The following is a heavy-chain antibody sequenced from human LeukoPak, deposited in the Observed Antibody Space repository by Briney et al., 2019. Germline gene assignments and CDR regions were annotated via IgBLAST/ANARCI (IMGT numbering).Heavy chain of an antibody. CDR3: AREKNYYYGMDV. CDR1: GFTVSSNY. Sequence: GGSLRLSCAASGFTVSSNYMSWVRQAPGKGLEWVSVVYSGGSTYYADSVKGRFTISRDNSKSTLYLQMNSLRAEDTAVYYCAREKNYYYGMDVWGQGTTVTVSS. CDR2: VYSGGST. J-gene: IGHJ6*02. V-gene: IGHV3-53*01.